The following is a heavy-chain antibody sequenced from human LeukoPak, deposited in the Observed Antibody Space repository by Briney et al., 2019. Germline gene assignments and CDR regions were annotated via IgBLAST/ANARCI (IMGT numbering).Heavy chain of an antibody. CDR1: RFTFSTNW. Sequence: GGSLRLSCAASRFTFSTNWMGWVRQAPGKGLEWVASITPAGSEKYYANSMKGRFTISRDNAKNSLFLQMNSLRADDTGVYFCVSGGDSGYWGQGTLVTVSS. V-gene: IGHV3-7*03. J-gene: IGHJ4*02. CDR3: VSGGDSGY. CDR2: ITPAGSEK. D-gene: IGHD2-21*02.